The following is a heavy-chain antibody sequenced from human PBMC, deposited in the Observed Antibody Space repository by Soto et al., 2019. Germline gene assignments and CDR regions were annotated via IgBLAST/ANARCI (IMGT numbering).Heavy chain of an antibody. Sequence: QITLKESGPTLVKPTQTLTLTCTFSGFSLSTSGVGVGWIRQPPGKALEWLALIYWDDDKRYSPSLKSRLTITKDTSKNQVVLTMTNMDPVDTATYYCVPTYYYDSSGYYYVHPWGQGTLVTVSS. CDR2: IYWDDDK. J-gene: IGHJ5*02. D-gene: IGHD3-22*01. CDR3: VPTYYYDSSGYYYVHP. CDR1: GFSLSTSGVG. V-gene: IGHV2-5*02.